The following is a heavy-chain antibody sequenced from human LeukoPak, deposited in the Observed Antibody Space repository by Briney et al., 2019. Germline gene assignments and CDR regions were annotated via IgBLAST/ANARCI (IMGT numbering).Heavy chain of an antibody. Sequence: ASVKVSCKASGYTFTSYAISWVRQAPGQGLEWMGWINAYNGNTNYAQKLQGRVTMTTDTSTSTAYMELRSLRSDDTAVYYCASGAMVRGPKRTDYFDYCGQGTLVTVSS. V-gene: IGHV1-18*01. D-gene: IGHD3-10*01. J-gene: IGHJ4*02. CDR1: GYTFTSYA. CDR2: INAYNGNT. CDR3: ASGAMVRGPKRTDYFDY.